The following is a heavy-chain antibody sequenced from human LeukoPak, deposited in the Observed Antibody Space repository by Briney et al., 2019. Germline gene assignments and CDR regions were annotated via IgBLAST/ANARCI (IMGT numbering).Heavy chain of an antibody. CDR3: ARVGGEKRMVRGVIITLGWFDP. CDR1: GGTFSSYA. V-gene: IGHV1-69*13. Sequence: ASVKVSCKASGGTFSSYAISWVRQAPGQGLEWIGGIIPIFGTANYAQKFQGRVTITADESTSTAYMELSSLRSEDTAVYYCARVGGEKRMVRGVIITLGWFDPWGQGTLVTVSS. J-gene: IGHJ5*02. D-gene: IGHD3-10*01. CDR2: IIPIFGTA.